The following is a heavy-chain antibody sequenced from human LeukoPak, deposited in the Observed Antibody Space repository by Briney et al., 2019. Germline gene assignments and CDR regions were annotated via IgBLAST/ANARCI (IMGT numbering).Heavy chain of an antibody. Sequence: GESLKISCKGSGYSFTSYWIGWVRQMPGKGLEWMGIIYPGDSDTRYSPSFQGQVTISADRSISTAYLQWSSLKASDTAMYYCARLSWGSWNAANFDYWGQGTLVTVFS. CDR1: GYSFTSYW. V-gene: IGHV5-51*01. D-gene: IGHD7-27*01. CDR2: IYPGDSDT. CDR3: ARLSWGSWNAANFDY. J-gene: IGHJ4*02.